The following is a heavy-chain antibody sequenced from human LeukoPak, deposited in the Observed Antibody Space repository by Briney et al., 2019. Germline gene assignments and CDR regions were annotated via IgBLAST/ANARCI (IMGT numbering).Heavy chain of an antibody. D-gene: IGHD3-3*01. CDR2: IYSGGST. J-gene: IGHJ6*03. CDR1: GFTVSSNY. CDR3: ARDRLKECITIFEYYYYYMDV. V-gene: IGHV3-53*01. Sequence: PGGSLRLSCAASGFTVSSNYMSWVRQAPGKGLEWVSIIYSGGSTYYADSVKGRFTISRDNSKNTLYLQMNSLRAEDTAMYYCARDRLKECITIFEYYYYYMDVWGKGTTVTVSS.